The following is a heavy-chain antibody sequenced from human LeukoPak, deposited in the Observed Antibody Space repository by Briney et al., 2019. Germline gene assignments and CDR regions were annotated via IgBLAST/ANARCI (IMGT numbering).Heavy chain of an antibody. Sequence: SGTLSLTCTVSGGSISSYYWSWIRQPPGKGLEWIGYIYYGGSTNYNPSFKSRVTISVDTSKNQFSLKLSSVTAADTAVYYCARQSSGYSLDYWGQGTLVTVSS. CDR1: GGSISSYY. D-gene: IGHD3-22*01. J-gene: IGHJ4*02. V-gene: IGHV4-59*08. CDR3: ARQSSGYSLDY. CDR2: IYYGGST.